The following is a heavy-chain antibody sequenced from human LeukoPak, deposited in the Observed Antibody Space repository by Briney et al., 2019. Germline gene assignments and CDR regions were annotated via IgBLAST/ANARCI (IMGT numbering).Heavy chain of an antibody. CDR2: INSDGSST. Sequence: GGSLRLSCAASGFTFSSYWMHWVRQAPGKGLVWVSRINSDGSSTSYADSVKGRFTISRDNAKNTLHLQMNSLRAEDTAVYYCARVRHPYYYGSGDYFDYWGQGTLVTVSS. J-gene: IGHJ4*02. V-gene: IGHV3-74*01. CDR3: ARVRHPYYYGSGDYFDY. CDR1: GFTFSSYW. D-gene: IGHD3-10*01.